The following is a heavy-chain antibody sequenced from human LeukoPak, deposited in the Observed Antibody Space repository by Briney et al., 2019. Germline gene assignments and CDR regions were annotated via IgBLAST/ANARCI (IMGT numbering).Heavy chain of an antibody. CDR3: ARADRLHGGPYLIGP. V-gene: IGHV1-2*02. Sequence: GASVKVSCKTSGYTFTDYYMHWVRQAPGQGLEWMGWINPNSGGTSSAQKFQGRVTMTRDTSITTVYMEVSLLTSDDTAIYYCARADRLHGGPYLIGPWGQGTLVTVSS. D-gene: IGHD2-21*01. J-gene: IGHJ5*02. CDR1: GYTFTDYY. CDR2: INPNSGGT.